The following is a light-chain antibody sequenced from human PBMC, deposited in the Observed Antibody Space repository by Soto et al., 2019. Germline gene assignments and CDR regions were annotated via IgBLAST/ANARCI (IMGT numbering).Light chain of an antibody. Sequence: QSVLTQPPSASGTPGQRVTISWSGSSSNIGSNYVYWYQQLPGTAPKLLIYRNNQRPSGVPDRFSGSKSGTSASLAISGLRSEDEADYYCAAWDDSLSVVFGGGTKLTVL. J-gene: IGLJ2*01. V-gene: IGLV1-47*01. CDR2: RNN. CDR1: SSNIGSNY. CDR3: AAWDDSLSVV.